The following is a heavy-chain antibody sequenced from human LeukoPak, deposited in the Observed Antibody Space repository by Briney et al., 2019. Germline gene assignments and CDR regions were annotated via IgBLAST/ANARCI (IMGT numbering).Heavy chain of an antibody. J-gene: IGHJ4*02. CDR2: INPSGGST. CDR1: GYTFTGYY. Sequence: ASVKVSCKASGYTFTGYYMHWVRQAPGQGLEWMGIINPSGGSTSYAQKFQGRVTMTRDTSTSTVYMELSSLRSEDTAVYDCARALYSSGWFDYWGQGTLVTVSS. V-gene: IGHV1-46*01. CDR3: ARALYSSGWFDY. D-gene: IGHD6-19*01.